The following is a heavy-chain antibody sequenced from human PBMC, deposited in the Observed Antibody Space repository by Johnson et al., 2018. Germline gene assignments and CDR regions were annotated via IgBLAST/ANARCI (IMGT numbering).Heavy chain of an antibody. CDR2: ISSKANSYAT. D-gene: IGHD3-22*01. Sequence: VQLVQSGGGLVQPGGSLKLSCAASGFTFSGSAMHWVRQASGKGLEWVGRISSKANSYATAYAASVKGRFTISRDASKNTGYLQINSLKTEDTAVYYCTRLNYYDSSGYENYAYFQHWGQGTLVTVSS. J-gene: IGHJ1*01. CDR1: GFTFSGSA. CDR3: TRLNYYDSSGYENYAYFQH. V-gene: IGHV3-73*01.